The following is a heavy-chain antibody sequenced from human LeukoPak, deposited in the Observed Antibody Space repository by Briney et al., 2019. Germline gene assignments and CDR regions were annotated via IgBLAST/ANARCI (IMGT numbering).Heavy chain of an antibody. CDR3: ARRVSMVRGFDY. CDR1: GGSISSGAYY. D-gene: IGHD3-10*01. J-gene: IGHJ4*02. V-gene: IGHV4-39*07. CDR2: INHSGST. Sequence: SETLSLTCIVSGGSISSGAYYWAWIRQPPGKGLEWIGEINHSGSTNYNPSLKSRVTISVDTSKNQFSLKLSSVTAADTAVYYCARRVSMVRGFDYWGQGTLVTVSS.